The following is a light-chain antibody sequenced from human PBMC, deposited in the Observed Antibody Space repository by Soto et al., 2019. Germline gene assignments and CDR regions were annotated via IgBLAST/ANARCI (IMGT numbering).Light chain of an antibody. CDR2: GAS. J-gene: IGKJ5*01. V-gene: IGKV3-20*01. CDR3: QQYGSSPLIT. CDR1: QSVSSSY. Sequence: EIVLTQSPGTLSLSPGERATLSCRASQSVSSSYLAWYQQKPGQAPRLLIYGASSRATGIPDRFSGSGSGTDFTLTISRLEPEDLAVYYCQQYGSSPLITFGQGKRLDIK.